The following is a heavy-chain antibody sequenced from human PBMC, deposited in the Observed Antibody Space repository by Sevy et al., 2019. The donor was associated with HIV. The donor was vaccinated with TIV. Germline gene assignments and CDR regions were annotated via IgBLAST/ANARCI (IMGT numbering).Heavy chain of an antibody. CDR3: ARDSNSGYYYYYAMDV. J-gene: IGHJ6*02. CDR1: GFTVSSNS. CDR2: ISYDGINK. D-gene: IGHD1-26*01. Sequence: GGSLRLSCATSGFTVSSNSMSWVRQAPGKGLEWVAVISYDGINKYYADSVKGRFTISRDNSKNTLYVQMNSLRAEDTAVYYCARDSNSGYYYYYAMDVWGQGTTVTVSS. V-gene: IGHV3-30*19.